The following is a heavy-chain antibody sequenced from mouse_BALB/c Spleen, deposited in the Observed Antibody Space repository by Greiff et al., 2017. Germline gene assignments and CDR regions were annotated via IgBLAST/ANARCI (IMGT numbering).Heavy chain of an antibody. V-gene: IGHV14-3*02. Sequence: VQLQQSGAELVKPGASVKLSCTASGFHIKDTYMHWVKQRPEQGLEWIGRIDPANGNTKYDPKFQGKATITADTSTNTAYLQLSSLTSEDTAVYYCARSNFDYWGQGTTLTVSS. CDR1: GFHIKDTY. CDR2: IDPANGNT. CDR3: ARSNFDY. J-gene: IGHJ2*01.